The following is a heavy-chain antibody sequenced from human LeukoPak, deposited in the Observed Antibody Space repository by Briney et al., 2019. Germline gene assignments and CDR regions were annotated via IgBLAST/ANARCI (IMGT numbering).Heavy chain of an antibody. Sequence: PGRSLRLSCAASGFTFSSYGMHWVRQAPGKGLEWVAVISYDGSNKYYADSVKGRFTISRDNSKNTLYLQVNSLRAEDTAVYYCAKGRSSDYWGQGTLVTVSS. CDR3: AKGRSSDY. CDR2: ISYDGSNK. J-gene: IGHJ4*02. V-gene: IGHV3-30*18. D-gene: IGHD6-13*01. CDR1: GFTFSSYG.